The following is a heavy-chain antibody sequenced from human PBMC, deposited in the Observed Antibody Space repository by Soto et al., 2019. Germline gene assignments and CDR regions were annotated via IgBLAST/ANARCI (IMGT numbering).Heavy chain of an antibody. V-gene: IGHV1-69*08. D-gene: IGHD3-22*01. CDR3: ARERYYDSSGYKPYYYYGMDV. J-gene: IGHJ6*02. Sequence: QVQLVQSGAEVKKPGSSVKVSCKASGGTFSSYTISWVRQAPGQGLEWMGRIIPILGIANYAQKFQGRVTITAYKSTSTAYMELSSLRSEDTAVYYCARERYYDSSGYKPYYYYGMDVWGQGTTVTVSS. CDR2: IIPILGIA. CDR1: GGTFSSYT.